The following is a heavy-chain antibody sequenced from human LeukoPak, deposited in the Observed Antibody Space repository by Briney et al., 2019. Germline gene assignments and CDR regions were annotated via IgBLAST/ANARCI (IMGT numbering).Heavy chain of an antibody. V-gene: IGHV4-61*02. D-gene: IGHD2-15*01. J-gene: IGHJ3*02. Sequence: SQTLSLTCTVSGGSISSGSYYWSWIRQPAGKGLEWIGRIYTSGSTNYNPSLKSRVTISVDTSKNQFSLKLSSVTAADTAVYYCARAYCSGGSCYSYAFDIWGQGTMVTVSS. CDR3: ARAYCSGGSCYSYAFDI. CDR2: IYTSGST. CDR1: GGSISSGSYY.